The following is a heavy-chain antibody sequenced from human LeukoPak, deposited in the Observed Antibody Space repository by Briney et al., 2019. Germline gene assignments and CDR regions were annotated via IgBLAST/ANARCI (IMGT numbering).Heavy chain of an antibody. CDR1: GFTIANHG. J-gene: IGHJ5*02. CDR2: ISHDGAAV. CDR3: AKDWGSSGWYNWFDP. V-gene: IGHV3-30*18. D-gene: IGHD6-19*01. Sequence: GGSLRLSCAVSGFTIANHGMHWVRQAPGKGLEWVAMISHDGAAVYYGDSVKGRLTISRDNSNNTLYLQMNSLRVEDTAVYYCAKDWGSSGWYNWFDPWGQGTLVTVSS.